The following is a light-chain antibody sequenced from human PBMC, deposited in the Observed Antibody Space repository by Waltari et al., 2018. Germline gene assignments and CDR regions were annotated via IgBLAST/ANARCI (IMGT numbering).Light chain of an antibody. V-gene: IGLV2-11*01. CDR3: CSYAGQFTWV. CDR2: AVS. Sequence: QSALTHPPSVSGPPGQSVTIPCPGTGIHVSVEKYVSWFQQYPGKAPKVIMFAVSERPSGVPDRFSGSKSGNTASLTISGLQSEDESHYFCCSYAGQFTWVFGGGTKLTVL. J-gene: IGLJ2*01. CDR1: GIHVSVEKY.